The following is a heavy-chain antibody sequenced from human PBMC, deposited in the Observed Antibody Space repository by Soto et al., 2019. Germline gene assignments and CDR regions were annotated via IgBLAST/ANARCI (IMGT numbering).Heavy chain of an antibody. CDR3: AKDQSWELVFDY. CDR2: ISGSGGST. J-gene: IGHJ4*02. Sequence: XGSLRLSCAASGFTFSSYAMSWVRQAPGKGLEWVSAISGSGGSTYYADSVKGRFTISRDNSKNTLYLQMNSLRAEDTAVYYCAKDQSWELVFDYWGQGTLVTVSS. CDR1: GFTFSSYA. V-gene: IGHV3-23*01. D-gene: IGHD1-26*01.